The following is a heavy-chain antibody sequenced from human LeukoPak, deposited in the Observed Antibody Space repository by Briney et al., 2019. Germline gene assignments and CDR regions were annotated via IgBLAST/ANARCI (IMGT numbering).Heavy chain of an antibody. Sequence: GGSLRLSCAASGFTLKTYGVHWVGQAPDKGVEGVAGMKYDGRDIYYEDSVKGGFTIYREKYKKIVYLQMNSVRGEDTAVYYCARDQSPKWGSGERYSDYWGQGTLVTVSS. V-gene: IGHV3-33*01. D-gene: IGHD7-27*01. CDR1: GFTLKTYG. CDR3: ARDQSPKWGSGERYSDY. CDR2: MKYDGRDI. J-gene: IGHJ4*02.